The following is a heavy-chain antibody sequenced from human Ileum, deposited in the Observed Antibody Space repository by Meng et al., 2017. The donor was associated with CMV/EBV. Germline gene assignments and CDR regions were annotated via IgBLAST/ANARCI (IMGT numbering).Heavy chain of an antibody. D-gene: IGHD1-26*01. Sequence: GGSLRLSCAASGFTFSGSAMHWVRQASGKGLEWVGRIRSKANSYATAYAASVKGRFTISRDDSKNTAYPQMNSLKTEDTAVYYCTRQEYSGSPRGVNWGQGTLVTVSS. CDR3: TRQEYSGSPRGVN. J-gene: IGHJ4*02. CDR1: GFTFSGSA. CDR2: IRSKANSYAT. V-gene: IGHV3-73*01.